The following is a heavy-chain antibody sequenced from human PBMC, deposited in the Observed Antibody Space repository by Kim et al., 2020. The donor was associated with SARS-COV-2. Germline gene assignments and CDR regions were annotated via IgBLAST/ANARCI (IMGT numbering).Heavy chain of an antibody. D-gene: IGHD6-19*01. J-gene: IGHJ4*02. Sequence: ASVKVSCKASGYTFTGYYMHWVRQAPGQGLEWMGWINPNSGGTNYAQKFQGRVTMTRDTSISTAYMELSRLRSDDTAVYYCACYSVAGWGVDYWGQGTLVTVSS. V-gene: IGHV1-2*02. CDR3: ACYSVAGWGVDY. CDR2: INPNSGGT. CDR1: GYTFTGYY.